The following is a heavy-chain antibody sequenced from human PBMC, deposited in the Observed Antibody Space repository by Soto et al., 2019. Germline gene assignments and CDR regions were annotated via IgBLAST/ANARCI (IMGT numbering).Heavy chain of an antibody. CDR1: ELTFSNYA. J-gene: IGHJ4*02. V-gene: IGHV3-23*01. Sequence: ESVTMSCAASELTFSNYAMTLVRQAPGKGLEWVSSISGSGSITYYAESVKGRFAISRDNSKNTLFMQMNSLRAEDTAIYYCPKAEKISAAAGYLENWGQGTKVTVS. CDR2: ISGSGSIT. D-gene: IGHD6-13*01. CDR3: PKAEKISAAAGYLEN.